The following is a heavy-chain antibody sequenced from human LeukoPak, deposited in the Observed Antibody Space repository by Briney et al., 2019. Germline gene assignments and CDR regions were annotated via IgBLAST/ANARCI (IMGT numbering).Heavy chain of an antibody. CDR1: GGSISSSSYY. J-gene: IGHJ5*02. CDR3: ARVERQQLGHNWFDP. CDR2: IYYSGST. D-gene: IGHD6-13*01. Sequence: SETLSLTCTVSGGSISSSSYYWGWIRQPPGKGLEWIGSIYYSGSTYYNPSLKSRVTISVDTSKNQFSLKLSSVTAADTAVYYCARVERQQLGHNWFDPWGQGTLVTVSS. V-gene: IGHV4-39*07.